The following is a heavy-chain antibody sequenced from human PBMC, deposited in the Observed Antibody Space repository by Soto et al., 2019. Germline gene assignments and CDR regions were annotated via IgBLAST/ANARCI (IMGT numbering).Heavy chain of an antibody. D-gene: IGHD6-19*01. V-gene: IGHV4-31*03. Sequence: PSETLSLTCTVSGGSISSGGYYWSWIRQHPGKGLEWIGYTYYSGSTYYNPSLKSRVTISVDTSKNQFSLKLSSVTAADTAVYYCARVRAVFPIAMAGTPNWFDTRGQGTLVTVSS. CDR2: TYYSGST. CDR3: ARVRAVFPIAMAGTPNWFDT. J-gene: IGHJ5*02. CDR1: GGSISSGGYY.